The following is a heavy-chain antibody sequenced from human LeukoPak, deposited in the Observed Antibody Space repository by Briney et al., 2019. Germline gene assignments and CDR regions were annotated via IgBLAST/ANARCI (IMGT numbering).Heavy chain of an antibody. Sequence: GRSLRLSCAASGFTFSSYAMHWVRQAPGKGLGWVAVISYDGSNKYYADSVKGRFTISRDNSKNTLYLQMNSLRAEDTAVYYCARDVGITVADSFDPWGQGTLVTVSS. V-gene: IGHV3-30*04. CDR2: ISYDGSNK. D-gene: IGHD6-13*01. CDR1: GFTFSSYA. CDR3: ARDVGITVADSFDP. J-gene: IGHJ5*02.